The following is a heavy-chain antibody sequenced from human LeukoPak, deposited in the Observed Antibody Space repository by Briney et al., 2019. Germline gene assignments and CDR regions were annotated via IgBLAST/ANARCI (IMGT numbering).Heavy chain of an antibody. CDR3: ARTVDTAMYY. CDR1: VFTVSSYA. CDR2: ISYDGSNK. V-gene: IGHV3-30-3*01. D-gene: IGHD5-18*01. J-gene: IGHJ4*02. Sequence: PGRSLRLSCAASVFTVSSYAMHWVRQAPGKGLEWVAVISYDGSNKYYADSVKGRFTISRDNSKNTLYLQMNSLRAEDTAVYYCARTVDTAMYYWGQGTLVTVSS.